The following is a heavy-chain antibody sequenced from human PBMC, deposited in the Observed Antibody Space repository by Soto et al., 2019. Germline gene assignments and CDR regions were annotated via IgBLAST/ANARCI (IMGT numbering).Heavy chain of an antibody. Sequence: EVQLLESGGGLVQPGGSLRLSCAASGFTFTNFAISGVLRAPGKGLGWVAVIRDSGGSTYYADSVKGRFTISRDNSKNTLYLQMNRLRAEDTAVYYCAKGSSPGQGYCSGGSCLIIDYWGQGTLVTVSS. J-gene: IGHJ4*02. CDR2: IRDSGGST. CDR1: GFTFTNFA. V-gene: IGHV3-23*01. CDR3: AKGSSPGQGYCSGGSCLIIDY. D-gene: IGHD2-15*01.